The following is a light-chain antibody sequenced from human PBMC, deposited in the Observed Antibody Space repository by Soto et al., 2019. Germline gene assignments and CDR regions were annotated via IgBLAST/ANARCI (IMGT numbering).Light chain of an antibody. J-gene: IGKJ1*01. CDR2: GAS. CDR1: QSVSSSY. Sequence: EIVLTQSPATLSLSPGERATLSFMAIQSVSSSYLAWYQQKPGQAPRLLIYGASTRATGIPARFSGSGSGTEFTLTISSLQSEDFAVYYCQQYNNWPRTFGQGTKVDIK. CDR3: QQYNNWPRT. V-gene: IGKV3-15*01.